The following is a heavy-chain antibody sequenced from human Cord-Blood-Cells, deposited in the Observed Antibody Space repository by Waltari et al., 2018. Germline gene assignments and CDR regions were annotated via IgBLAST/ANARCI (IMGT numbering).Heavy chain of an antibody. CDR3: ASHNNWGSGWYFDL. CDR2: IIPILGIA. D-gene: IGHD7-27*01. J-gene: IGHJ2*01. CDR1: VCTFSSYE. V-gene: IGHV1-69*09. Sequence: QVQLVQSGAAVQKPGSSVRVSCKASVCTFSSYEISWVRQAPGQGLEWMGRIIPILGIANYAQKFQGRVTITADKSTSTAYMELSSLRSEDTAVYYCASHNNWGSGWYFDLRGRGTLVTVSS.